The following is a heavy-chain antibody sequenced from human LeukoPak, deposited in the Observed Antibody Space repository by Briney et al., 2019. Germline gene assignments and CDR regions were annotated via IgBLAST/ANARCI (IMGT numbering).Heavy chain of an antibody. CDR3: ARVPLEATMVRGVIPNWFDP. J-gene: IGHJ5*02. CDR1: GYTFTSYG. V-gene: IGHV1-18*03. Sequence: ASVKVSCKASGYTFTSYGISWVRQAPGQGLEWMGWISAYNGNTNYAQKLQGRVTMTTDTSTSKAYMELRSLRSDDMAVYYCARVPLEATMVRGVIPNWFDPWGQGTLVTVSS. D-gene: IGHD3-10*01. CDR2: ISAYNGNT.